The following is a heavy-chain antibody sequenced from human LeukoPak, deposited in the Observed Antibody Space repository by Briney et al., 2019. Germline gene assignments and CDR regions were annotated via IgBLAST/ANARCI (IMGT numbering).Heavy chain of an antibody. Sequence: ASVKVSCKASGYTFTNHGISWVRQAPGQGLEWTGWISTYYGNTNYAQKLQGRVTMTTVTSTSTAFMELRSLRSDDTAVYYCARDEGYCTITTCYRNWFDPWGQGTLVTVSS. CDR2: ISTYYGNT. V-gene: IGHV1-18*01. CDR3: ARDEGYCTITTCYRNWFDP. D-gene: IGHD2-2*01. J-gene: IGHJ5*02. CDR1: GYTFTNHG.